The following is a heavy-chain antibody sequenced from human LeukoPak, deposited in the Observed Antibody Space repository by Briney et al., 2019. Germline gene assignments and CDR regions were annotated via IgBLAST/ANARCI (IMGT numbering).Heavy chain of an antibody. J-gene: IGHJ2*01. Sequence: ASVKVSCKASGYTFTSYGISWGRQAPGQGLEWMGWISAYNGNTNYAQKLQGRVTMTTDTSTSTAYMELRSLRSDDTAVYYCARRNYYGSGSYSLSWYFDLWGRGTLVTVSS. D-gene: IGHD3-10*01. CDR3: ARRNYYGSGSYSLSWYFDL. V-gene: IGHV1-18*04. CDR1: GYTFTSYG. CDR2: ISAYNGNT.